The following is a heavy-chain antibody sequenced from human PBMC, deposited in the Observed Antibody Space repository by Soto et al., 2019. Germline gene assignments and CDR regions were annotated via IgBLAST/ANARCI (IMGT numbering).Heavy chain of an antibody. CDR1: GFTFSSYA. Sequence: PGGSLRLSCAASGFTFSSYAMSCVRQAPGKGLEWVSAISGSGGSTYYADSVKGRFTISRDNSKNTLYLQMNSLRAEDTAVYYCAKVPPPTGYCSGGSCYPTHYFDYWGQGTLVTVSS. CDR2: ISGSGGST. J-gene: IGHJ4*02. CDR3: AKVPPPTGYCSGGSCYPTHYFDY. V-gene: IGHV3-23*01. D-gene: IGHD2-15*01.